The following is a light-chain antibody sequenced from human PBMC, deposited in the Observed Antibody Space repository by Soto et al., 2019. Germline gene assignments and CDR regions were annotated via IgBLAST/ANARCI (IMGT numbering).Light chain of an antibody. CDR1: QSVSSS. Sequence: LGWTQSPATLSLSPGERATLSCRASQSVSSSLAWYQQKPGQAPRLLISDASNRATGVPARFSGSGSGTDFTLTISSLEPVDFAVYYCQHRKTFGGGTKVDIK. J-gene: IGKJ4*01. V-gene: IGKV3-11*01. CDR3: QHRKT. CDR2: DAS.